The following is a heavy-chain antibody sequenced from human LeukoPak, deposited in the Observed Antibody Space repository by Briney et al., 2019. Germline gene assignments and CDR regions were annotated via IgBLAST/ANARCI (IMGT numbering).Heavy chain of an antibody. D-gene: IGHD6-19*01. CDR3: ARHKYSSGWPPEGAFDI. V-gene: IGHV4-4*07. Sequence: SETLSLTCTVSGGFISNYYWSWIRQPAGKGLEWIGRIYTSGSTNYNSSLKSRVTMSVDTSKNQFSLKLSSVTAEDTAVYYCARHKYSSGWPPEGAFDIWGQGTMVTVSS. CDR2: IYTSGST. CDR1: GGFISNYY. J-gene: IGHJ3*02.